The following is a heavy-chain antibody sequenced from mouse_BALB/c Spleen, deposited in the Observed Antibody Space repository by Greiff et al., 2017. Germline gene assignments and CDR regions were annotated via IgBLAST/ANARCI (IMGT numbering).Heavy chain of an antibody. CDR2: ISDGGSYT. CDR3: ARRGLYYDYESGDYTMDY. V-gene: IGHV5-4*02. CDR1: GFTFSDYY. D-gene: IGHD2-4*01. J-gene: IGHJ4*01. Sequence: EVKLMESGGGLVKPGGSLKLSCAASGFTFSDYYMYWVRQTPEKRLEWVATISDGGSYTYYPDSVKGRFTISRDNAKNNLYLQMSSLKSEDTAMYYCARRGLYYDYESGDYTMDYWGQGTSVTVSS.